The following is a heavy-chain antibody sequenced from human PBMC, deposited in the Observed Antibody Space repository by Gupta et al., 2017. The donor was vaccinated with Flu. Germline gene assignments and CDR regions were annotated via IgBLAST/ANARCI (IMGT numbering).Heavy chain of an antibody. V-gene: IGHV1-18*01. D-gene: IGHD6-13*01. CDR1: AYTFTNYG. CDR2: ISTDNGDT. CDR3: ARDLHWYGDGRWDDTFDI. Sequence: QVQLVQSGPEVRKPGASVKVSCKASAYTFTNYGISWVRQAPGQGLEWMGWISTDNGDTNYAQKFQGRVTMTTDTSTSTAYMDLRSLSSDDTAMYYCARDLHWYGDGRWDDTFDIWGQGTMLTVSS. J-gene: IGHJ3*02.